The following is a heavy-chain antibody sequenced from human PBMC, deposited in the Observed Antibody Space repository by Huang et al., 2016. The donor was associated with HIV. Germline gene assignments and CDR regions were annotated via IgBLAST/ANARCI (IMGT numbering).Heavy chain of an antibody. CDR3: ARHMDCSSSSCLAGGHERGPFDM. D-gene: IGHD2-2*01. J-gene: IGHJ3*02. V-gene: IGHV4-39*01. CDR2: IYYSGST. Sequence: QLQLQESGPGLGKPSETLSLTCSVSGGSISSSSYYWGWIRQPPGKGLEWSGSIYYSGSTFYNPSLKSRVTISVDTSKNQFSLRLSSVTAADTSVYYCARHMDCSSSSCLAGGHERGPFDMWGQGTMVTVSS. CDR1: GGSISSSSYY.